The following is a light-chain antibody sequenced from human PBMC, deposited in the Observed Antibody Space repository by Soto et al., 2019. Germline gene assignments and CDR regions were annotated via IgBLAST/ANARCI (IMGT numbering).Light chain of an antibody. J-gene: IGKJ1*01. CDR1: QSVSSH. V-gene: IGKV3D-15*01. Sequence: EIVLTPSPATLSLSPGERATLSCRASQSVSSHLAWYQQKPGQAPRLLIYDASNRATGIPARFSGSASGTEFTLTISSLQSEDFTAYYCQQYNKWPLTFGQGTKVDIK. CDR2: DAS. CDR3: QQYNKWPLT.